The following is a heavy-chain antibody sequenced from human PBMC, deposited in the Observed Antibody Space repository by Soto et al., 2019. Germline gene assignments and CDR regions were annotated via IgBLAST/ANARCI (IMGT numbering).Heavy chain of an antibody. CDR3: ARQSTVTTFWYGMDV. D-gene: IGHD4-17*01. J-gene: IGHJ6*02. CDR1: GYSFTSYW. Sequence: PGESLKLSCKGSGYSFTSYWIGWVRQMPGKGLEWMGIIYPGDSDTRYSPSFQGQVTISADKSISTAYLQWSSLKASDTAMYYCARQSTVTTFWYGMDVWGQGTTVTVSS. V-gene: IGHV5-51*01. CDR2: IYPGDSDT.